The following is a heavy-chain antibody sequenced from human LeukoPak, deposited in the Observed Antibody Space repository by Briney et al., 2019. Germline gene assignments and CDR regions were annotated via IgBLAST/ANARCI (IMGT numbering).Heavy chain of an antibody. CDR2: INPNSGGT. CDR1: GYTFTDYY. V-gene: IGHV1-2*02. J-gene: IGHJ4*02. Sequence: ASVKVSCTASGYTFTDYYMHWVRQAPGQGLEWMGWINPNSGGTNYAQKFQGRVTMTRDASISTAYMELNRLRSDDTAVYYCARDGSFDYWGQGTLVTVSS. CDR3: ARDGSFDY.